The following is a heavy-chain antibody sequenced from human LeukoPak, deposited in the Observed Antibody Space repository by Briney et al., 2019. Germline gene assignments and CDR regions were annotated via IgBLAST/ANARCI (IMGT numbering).Heavy chain of an antibody. CDR2: INPNSGGT. Sequence: ASVRVSCKGSGYTFTGYYMHWVRQAPGQGLEWMGWINPNSGGTNYAQKFQGRVTMTRDTSISTAYMELSRLRSEDTAVYYCARGRYYYDSTLGYWGQGTLVTVSS. V-gene: IGHV1-2*02. J-gene: IGHJ4*02. D-gene: IGHD3-22*01. CDR1: GYTFTGYY. CDR3: ARGRYYYDSTLGY.